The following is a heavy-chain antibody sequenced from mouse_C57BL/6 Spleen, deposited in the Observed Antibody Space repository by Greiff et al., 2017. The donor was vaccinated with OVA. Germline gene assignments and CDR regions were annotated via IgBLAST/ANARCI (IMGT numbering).Heavy chain of an antibody. J-gene: IGHJ2*01. Sequence: VQLQPSGPELVKPGASVKISCKASGYTFTDYYMNWVKQSHGKSLEWIGDINPNNGGTSYNQKFKGKATLTVDKSSSTAYMELRSLTSEDSAVYYCARWDYYGSSYFDYWGQGTTLTVSS. CDR1: GYTFTDYY. CDR3: ARWDYYGSSYFDY. D-gene: IGHD1-1*01. V-gene: IGHV1-26*01. CDR2: INPNNGGT.